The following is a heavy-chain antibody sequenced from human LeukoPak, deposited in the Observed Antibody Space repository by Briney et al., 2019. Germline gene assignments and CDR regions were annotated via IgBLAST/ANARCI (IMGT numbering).Heavy chain of an antibody. CDR1: GFTFSSYE. D-gene: IGHD3-10*01. Sequence: GGSLRLSCTASGFTFSSYEMNWPRQATGKGLQWVSYISSRGSPITYADSVKGRFTISRDNAKNSLYLQIHTLRSHDTAFFFFGRRALFDRSTHYWGQGTLVTVSS. CDR2: ISSRGSPI. J-gene: IGHJ4*02. V-gene: IGHV3-48*03. CDR3: GRRALFDRSTHY.